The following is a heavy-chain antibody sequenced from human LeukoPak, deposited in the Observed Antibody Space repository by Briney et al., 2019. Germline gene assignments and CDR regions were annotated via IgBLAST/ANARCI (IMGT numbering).Heavy chain of an antibody. J-gene: IGHJ4*02. CDR1: GGSISSYY. V-gene: IGHV4-59*01. CDR2: IYYSESA. CDR3: ASGGSPRRSDY. Sequence: SETLSLTCTVTGGSISSYYWSWIRQPPGKELEWIGYIYYSESANYNPSLKSQVTISLHTSKNQFSLKLSSVTAADTVVYFCASGGSPRRSDYWGQGTLVTVSS. D-gene: IGHD3-10*01.